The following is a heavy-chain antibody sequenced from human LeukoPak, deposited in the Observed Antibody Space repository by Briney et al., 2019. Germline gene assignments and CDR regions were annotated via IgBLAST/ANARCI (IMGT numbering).Heavy chain of an antibody. CDR2: MNPNSGNT. CDR1: GYTFSTHD. Sequence: ASVKVSCKASGYTFSTHDINWVRQAPGQGLEWLGWMNPNSGNTGYAQNFQGRVSISSDTSTSTAYMELSSLRSDDTAVYYCGRGSKYCNGDNCYDLDNWGQGTLVTVSS. CDR3: GRGSKYCNGDNCYDLDN. V-gene: IGHV1-8*03. J-gene: IGHJ4*02. D-gene: IGHD2-15*01.